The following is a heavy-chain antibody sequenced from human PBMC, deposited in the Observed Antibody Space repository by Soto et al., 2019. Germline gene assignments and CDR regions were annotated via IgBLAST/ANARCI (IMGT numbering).Heavy chain of an antibody. CDR2: IIPVFETT. D-gene: IGHD1-7*01. J-gene: IGHJ5*02. Sequence: GASVKVSCKASGGTLNNYAINWVRQAPGQGLEWMGRIIPVFETTDYSEKFQDRLTITADLSTATVYMELDRLRSDDTAVYFCARVIHGPNYFDPWGQGTLVTVSS. CDR1: GGTLNNYA. CDR3: ARVIHGPNYFDP. V-gene: IGHV1-69*13.